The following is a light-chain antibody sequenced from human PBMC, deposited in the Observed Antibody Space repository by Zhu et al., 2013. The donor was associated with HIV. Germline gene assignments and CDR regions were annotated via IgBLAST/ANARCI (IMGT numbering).Light chain of an antibody. Sequence: DIQLTQSPSFLSASVGDRVTISCRASQDIKKYLAWYQHKPGKAPTLLMYDASTLQSGVPPRFSGSGSGTQFTLTISSLQPEDFATYYCHQPYTYPFTFGPGTKVDIK. CDR3: HQPYTYPFT. V-gene: IGKV1-9*01. J-gene: IGKJ3*01. CDR2: DAS. CDR1: QDIKKY.